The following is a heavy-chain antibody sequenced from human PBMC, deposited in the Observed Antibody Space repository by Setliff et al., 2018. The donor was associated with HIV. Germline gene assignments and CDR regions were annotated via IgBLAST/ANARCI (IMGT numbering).Heavy chain of an antibody. CDR3: AVQDIVIAPTALQPTHY. D-gene: IGHD2-15*01. V-gene: IGHV3-7*01. CDR1: EFTFSEYW. Sequence: GGSLRLSCAASEFTFSEYWMTWVRQAPGKGLEWLANRKQDESEIYYVDSVRGRFTVSRDNAKSSLYLQIHSLRAEDAAVYYCAVQDIVIAPTALQPTHYWGQGILVTVSS. CDR2: RKQDESEI. J-gene: IGHJ4*02.